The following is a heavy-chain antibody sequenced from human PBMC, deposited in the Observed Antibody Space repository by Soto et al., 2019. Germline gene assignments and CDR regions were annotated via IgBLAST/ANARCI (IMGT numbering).Heavy chain of an antibody. CDR1: GYTFSVYA. CDR3: ARDRVDKMATTLPPFDY. V-gene: IGHV1-3*01. Sequence: ASVKVSCKASGYTFSVYAMHWVRQAPGQRLEWMGWINAGNGNTKYSQKFQGRVTITRDTSASTAYMELSSLRSEDTAVYYCARDRVDKMATTLPPFDYCGQGTLVTV. CDR2: INAGNGNT. D-gene: IGHD1-1*01. J-gene: IGHJ4*02.